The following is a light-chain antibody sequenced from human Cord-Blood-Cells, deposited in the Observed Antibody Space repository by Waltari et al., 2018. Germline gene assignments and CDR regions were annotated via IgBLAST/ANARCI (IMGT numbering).Light chain of an antibody. CDR3: SSYASSSAGV. CDR2: DVS. CDR1: SGAVGGYNY. V-gene: IGLV2-14*03. Sequence: QSALTQPASVSGSPGHSITIPCTVTSGAVGGYNYVSWYHPHPGKAPNLMIYDVSKRPSGVSNRFTGSKSGYTASLTISGLQAEDEADYYCSSYASSSAGVFGGGTKLTVL. J-gene: IGLJ3*02.